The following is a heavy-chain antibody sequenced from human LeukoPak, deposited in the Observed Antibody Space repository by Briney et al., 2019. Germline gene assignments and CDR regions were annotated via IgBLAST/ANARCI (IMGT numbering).Heavy chain of an antibody. J-gene: IGHJ5*02. CDR3: ARALHYYGSGSLNWFDP. CDR2: INHSGST. D-gene: IGHD3-10*01. Sequence: SETLSLTCAVYGGSFSGYYWSWIRQPPGKGLEGIGEINHSGSTNYNPSLKSRVTISVDTSKNQFSLKLSSVTAADTAVYYCARALHYYGSGSLNWFDPWGQGTLVTVSS. V-gene: IGHV4-34*01. CDR1: GGSFSGYY.